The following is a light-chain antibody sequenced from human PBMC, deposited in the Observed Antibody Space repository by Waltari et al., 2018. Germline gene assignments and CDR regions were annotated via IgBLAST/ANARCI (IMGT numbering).Light chain of an antibody. J-gene: IGKJ3*01. CDR1: QGISSY. CDR2: AAS. Sequence: DIQMTQSTSSMAASVVDAVTVTCRASQGISSYLNWFQQKPGKAPKLLIYAASSLESGVPSRFSVSGSGTEFTLTISSLQPEDFAAYYCLQHNSYPFTFGPGTKLDIK. CDR3: LQHNSYPFT. V-gene: IGKV1-17*01.